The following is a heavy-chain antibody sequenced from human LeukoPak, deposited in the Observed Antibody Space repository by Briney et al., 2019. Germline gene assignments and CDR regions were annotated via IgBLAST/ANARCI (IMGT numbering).Heavy chain of an antibody. CDR2: ISYDGSNK. V-gene: IGHV3-30-3*01. D-gene: IGHD1-1*01. CDR3: ARGGWKRPLDY. Sequence: PGASLRLSCAASGFTFSSYAMHWVRQAPGKGLEWVAVISYDGSNKYYADSVKGRFTISRDNSKNTLYLQMNSLRAEDTAVYYCARGGWKRPLDYWGQGTLVTVSS. J-gene: IGHJ4*02. CDR1: GFTFSSYA.